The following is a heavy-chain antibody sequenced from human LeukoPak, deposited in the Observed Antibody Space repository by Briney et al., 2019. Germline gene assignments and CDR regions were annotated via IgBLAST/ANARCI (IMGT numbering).Heavy chain of an antibody. J-gene: IGHJ3*02. V-gene: IGHV4-61*08. D-gene: IGHD3-10*01. CDR3: ARSPRGPLWFGELI. CDR1: GGSISSGGYY. Sequence: PSETLSLTCTVSGGSISSGGYYWSWIRQPPGKGLEWIGYIYYSGSTNYNPSLKSRVTISVDTSKNQFSLKLSSVTAADTAVYYCARSPRGPLWFGELIWGQGTMVTVSS. CDR2: IYYSGST.